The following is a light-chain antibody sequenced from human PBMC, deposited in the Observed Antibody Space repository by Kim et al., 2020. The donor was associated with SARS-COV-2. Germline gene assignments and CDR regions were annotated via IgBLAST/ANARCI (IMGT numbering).Light chain of an antibody. CDR3: QQYNNWPSA. J-gene: IGKJ2*01. Sequence: EIVLTQSPATLSVSPGERATLSCRASQSVSSNLAWYQQKPGQAPRLLIYGASTSATGIPARFSGSGSGTEFTLTISSLQSEDFAVYYCQQYNNWPSAFGQGNKLEI. CDR2: GAS. V-gene: IGKV3-15*01. CDR1: QSVSSN.